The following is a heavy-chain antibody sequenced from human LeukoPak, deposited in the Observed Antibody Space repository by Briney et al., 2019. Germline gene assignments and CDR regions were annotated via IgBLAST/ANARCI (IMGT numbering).Heavy chain of an antibody. CDR2: ISTTVGNT. V-gene: IGHV3-23*01. CDR3: TKRAEFGGFDP. Sequence: GGSLRLSCAAPGFTFSTSAMSWVRQAPGKGLEWVSSISTTVGNTYYADSVKGRFTISRDNSNHTLYLQMNSLTAEDTAVYHCTKRAEFGGFDPWGQGTLVTVSS. J-gene: IGHJ5*02. D-gene: IGHD3-10*01. CDR1: GFTFSTSA.